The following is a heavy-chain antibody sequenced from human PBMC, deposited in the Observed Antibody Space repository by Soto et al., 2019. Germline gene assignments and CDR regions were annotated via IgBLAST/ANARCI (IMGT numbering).Heavy chain of an antibody. D-gene: IGHD1-26*01. CDR2: GYYTGDT. V-gene: IGHV4-59*08. J-gene: IGHJ6*02. Sequence: QVQLQQSGPGLVKPSETLSLTCAVSSGPSSSHNWGWIRQPPGRGLEWIGYGYYTGDTSYNPALRSRVALSADTSTNHISLTLTSVTAADTAVYYCVRQGIDYLHGLVDVWGQGTTVSVSS. CDR3: VRQGIDYLHGLVDV. CDR1: SGPSSSHN.